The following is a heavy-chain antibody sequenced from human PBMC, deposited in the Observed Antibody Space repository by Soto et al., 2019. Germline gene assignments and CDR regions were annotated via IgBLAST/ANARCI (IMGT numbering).Heavy chain of an antibody. D-gene: IGHD2-2*01. J-gene: IGHJ5*02. CDR1: GGSISSGGYS. V-gene: IGHV4-30-2*01. CDR3: ARGGTLGDCSSTSCYDNWFDP. CDR2: IYHSGST. Sequence: SETLSLTCAVSGGSISSGGYSWSWIRQPPGKGLEWIGYIYHSGSTYYNPSLKSRVTISVDRSKNQFSLKLSSVTAADTAVYYCARGGTLGDCSSTSCYDNWFDPWGQGTLVTVSS.